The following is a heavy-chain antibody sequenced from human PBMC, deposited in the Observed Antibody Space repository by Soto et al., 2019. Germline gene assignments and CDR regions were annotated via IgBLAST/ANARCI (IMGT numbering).Heavy chain of an antibody. D-gene: IGHD2-15*01. J-gene: IGHJ4*02. CDR3: AREPGGGYCSGGSCQNYY. CDR2: ISSSSSTI. Sequence: GGSLRLSCAASGFTFSSYSMNWVRQAPGKGLEWVSYISSSSSTIYYADSVKGRFTISRDNAKNSLYLQMNSLRAEDTAVYYCAREPGGGYCSGGSCQNYYWGQGTLVTVSS. V-gene: IGHV3-48*01. CDR1: GFTFSSYS.